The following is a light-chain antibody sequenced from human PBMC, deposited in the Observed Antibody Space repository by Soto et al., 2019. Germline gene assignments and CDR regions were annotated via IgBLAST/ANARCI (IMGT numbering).Light chain of an antibody. CDR2: AAS. V-gene: IGKV1-39*01. J-gene: IGKJ2*01. CDR1: QNINIH. Sequence: DIQMTQSPPSLSASVGDRVTISRRASQNINIHLNWYQQKPGKAPNLLIFAASNLQSGVPPRFSGGGSGTDFTLTISSLQPDDFATYYCQQTDSFTYTFGQGTK. CDR3: QQTDSFTYT.